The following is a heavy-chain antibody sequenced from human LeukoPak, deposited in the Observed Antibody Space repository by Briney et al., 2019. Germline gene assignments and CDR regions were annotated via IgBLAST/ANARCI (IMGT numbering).Heavy chain of an antibody. CDR2: ISAYNGNT. Sequence: ASVKVSCKASGYTFTSYGISWVRQAPGQGLEWMGWISAYNGNTNYAQKLQGRVTMTTDTSTSTAYMELRSLRSDDTAVYYCARDPPYYDILTGYFSPVLDFDYWGQGTLVTVSS. V-gene: IGHV1-18*01. CDR3: ARDPPYYDILTGYFSPVLDFDY. D-gene: IGHD3-9*01. CDR1: GYTFTSYG. J-gene: IGHJ4*02.